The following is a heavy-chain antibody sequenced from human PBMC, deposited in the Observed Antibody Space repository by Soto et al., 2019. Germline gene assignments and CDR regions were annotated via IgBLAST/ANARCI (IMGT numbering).Heavy chain of an antibody. V-gene: IGHV4-39*01. J-gene: IGHJ4*02. CDR2: IYYSGST. CDR3: ASYGSSWYAFDY. CDR1: GGSISSSSYY. Sequence: QLLESGPGLVKPSETLSLTCTVSGGSISSSSYYWGWIRQPPGKGLEWIGSIYYSGSTYYNPSLKSRVTISVDTSKNQFSLKLSSVTAADTAVYYCASYGSSWYAFDYWGQGTLVTVSS. D-gene: IGHD6-13*01.